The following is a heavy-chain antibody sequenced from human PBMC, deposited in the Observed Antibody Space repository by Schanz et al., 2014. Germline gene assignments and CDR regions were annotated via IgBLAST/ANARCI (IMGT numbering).Heavy chain of an antibody. CDR2: VYHSGVT. J-gene: IGHJ4*02. CDR1: GDSIGTYQ. Sequence: QVQLQESGPGLVKPSETLSLTCTVSGDSIGTYQWSWIRQPPGKGLEWIGYVYHSGVTTYKSSLKSRVSIPVDTIKTQFSLKLNSVTAADTAVYYCARSTYDFWSAFDYWGQGILVAVSS. D-gene: IGHD3-3*01. CDR3: ARSTYDFWSAFDY. V-gene: IGHV4-59*08.